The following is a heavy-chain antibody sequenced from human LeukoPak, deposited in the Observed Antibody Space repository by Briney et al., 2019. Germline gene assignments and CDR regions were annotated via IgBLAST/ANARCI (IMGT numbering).Heavy chain of an antibody. CDR1: GYTFTNYY. D-gene: IGHD6-19*01. CDR3: ARDLYSSGWTDAFDI. Sequence: ASVKVPCKASGYTFTNYYIHWVRQAPGQGLEWMEITDPIGGSTNYAQKFQGRVSMTRDTSINTAYMELSRLTSDDTAVYYCARDLYSSGWTDAFDIWGQGTMVTVSS. CDR2: TDPIGGST. J-gene: IGHJ3*02. V-gene: IGHV1-46*01.